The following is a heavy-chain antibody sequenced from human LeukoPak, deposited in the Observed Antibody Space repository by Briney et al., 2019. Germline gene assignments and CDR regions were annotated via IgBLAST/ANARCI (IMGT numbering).Heavy chain of an antibody. Sequence: PGGSLRLSCAASGFTFSSYGMHWVRQAPGKGLERVAVISYDGSNKYYADSVKGRFTISRDNSKNTLYLQMNSLRAEDTAVYYCAKDELRFLEWLLSRMDVWGQGTTVTVSS. CDR2: ISYDGSNK. CDR1: GFTFSSYG. J-gene: IGHJ6*02. D-gene: IGHD3-3*01. V-gene: IGHV3-30*18. CDR3: AKDELRFLEWLLSRMDV.